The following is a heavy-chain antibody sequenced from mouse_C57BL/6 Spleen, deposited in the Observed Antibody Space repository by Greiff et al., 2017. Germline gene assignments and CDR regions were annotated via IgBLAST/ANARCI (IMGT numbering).Heavy chain of an antibody. Sequence: VQLQQSGAELVRPGASVKLSCTASGFNIKDDYMHWVKQRPEQGLEWIGWIDPENGDTEYASKFQGKATITADTSSNTAYLQLSSLTSEDTAVYYCTTEGPGAFDYWGQGTTLTVSS. CDR2: IDPENGDT. CDR3: TTEGPGAFDY. V-gene: IGHV14-4*01. CDR1: GFNIKDDY. J-gene: IGHJ2*01. D-gene: IGHD3-3*01.